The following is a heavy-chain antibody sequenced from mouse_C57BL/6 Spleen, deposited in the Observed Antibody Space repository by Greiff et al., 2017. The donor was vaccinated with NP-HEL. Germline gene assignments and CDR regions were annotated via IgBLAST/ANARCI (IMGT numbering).Heavy chain of an antibody. CDR2: INPNNGGT. D-gene: IGHD1-1*01. CDR3: ARSVVAGVAWYFDY. J-gene: IGHJ2*01. V-gene: IGHV1-26*01. Sequence: EVQLQQSGPELVKPGASVKISCKASGYTFTDYYMNWVKQSHGKSLEWIGDINPNNGGTSYNQKFKGKATLTVDKSSSTAYMELRSLTSEDSAVYYCARSVVAGVAWYFDYWGQGTTLTVSS. CDR1: GYTFTDYY.